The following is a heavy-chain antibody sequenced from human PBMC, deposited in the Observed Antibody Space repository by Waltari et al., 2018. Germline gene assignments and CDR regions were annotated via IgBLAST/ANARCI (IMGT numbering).Heavy chain of an antibody. D-gene: IGHD3-16*01. CDR3: ARGGSTPMIIAY. V-gene: IGHV4-34*02. CDR1: GGSLNNRY. Sequence: QVRLEQWGAGLLKPSETLSITCAVYGGSLNNRYWSWIRQSPGKGLVWLGEISHSGRTHYNPSLKSRVIISVDTSKSQFSLILTSVNAADTAVYYCARGGSTPMIIAYWGQGTQVTVSS. CDR2: ISHSGRT. J-gene: IGHJ4*02.